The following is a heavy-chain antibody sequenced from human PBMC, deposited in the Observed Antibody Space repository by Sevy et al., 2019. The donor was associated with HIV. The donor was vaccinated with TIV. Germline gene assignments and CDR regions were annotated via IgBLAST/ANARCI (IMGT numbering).Heavy chain of an antibody. Sequence: GGSLRLSCKPSGFTFTSYAMSWIRQAPGKGLEWVSSIYGSGGATYYADSVKGRFTISRDNSKNTLYLQMNSLRIEDTAVYYCAGGRYDSSGSFDAFDIWGQRTMVTVSS. D-gene: IGHD3-22*01. CDR1: GFTFTSYA. V-gene: IGHV3-23*01. CDR3: AGGRYDSSGSFDAFDI. CDR2: IYGSGGAT. J-gene: IGHJ3*02.